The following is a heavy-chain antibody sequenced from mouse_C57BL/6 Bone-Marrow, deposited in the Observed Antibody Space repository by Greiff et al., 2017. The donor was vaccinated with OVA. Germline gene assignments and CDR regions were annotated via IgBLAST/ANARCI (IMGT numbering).Heavy chain of an antibody. J-gene: IGHJ1*03. D-gene: IGHD1-1*01. Sequence: QVQLKQPGAELVKPGASVKLSCKASGYTFTSYWMHWVKQRPGQGLEWIGMIHPNSGSTNYNEKFKSKATLTVDKSSSTAYMQLSSLTSEDSAVYYGARGFITSFFDVWGTGTTVTVSS. CDR3: ARGFITSFFDV. CDR1: GYTFTSYW. V-gene: IGHV1-64*01. CDR2: IHPNSGST.